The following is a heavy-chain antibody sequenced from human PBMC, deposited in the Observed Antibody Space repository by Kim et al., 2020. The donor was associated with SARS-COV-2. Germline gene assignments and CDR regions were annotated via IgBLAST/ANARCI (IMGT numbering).Heavy chain of an antibody. J-gene: IGHJ1*01. CDR3: ARAVPWGRGGFQH. V-gene: IGHV1-46*01. D-gene: IGHD3-16*01. Sequence: AQKVRGGVTRPRDTSTSTVYMELSSLRAEDTAVYYCARAVPWGRGGFQHWGQGTLVTVSS.